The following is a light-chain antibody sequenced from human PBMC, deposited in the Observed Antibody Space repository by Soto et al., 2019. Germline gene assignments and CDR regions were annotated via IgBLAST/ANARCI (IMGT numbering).Light chain of an antibody. V-gene: IGLV3-1*01. CDR1: KLGDKY. Sequence: SYELTQPPSVSVSPGQTASITCSGDKLGDKYVCWYHQKPGQSPVLVIYQDRKRPSGIPERFSGSNSGNTATLTISETQAMDEGDYYCQAWDGNTVVFGGGTQLTVL. CDR3: QAWDGNTVV. CDR2: QDR. J-gene: IGLJ7*01.